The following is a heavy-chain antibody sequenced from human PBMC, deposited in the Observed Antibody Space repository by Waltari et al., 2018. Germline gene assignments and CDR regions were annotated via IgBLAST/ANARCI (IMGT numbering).Heavy chain of an antibody. V-gene: IGHV4-34*01. CDR3: ARGRGSSSFFFDY. CDR2: INHEGST. D-gene: IGHD6-6*01. J-gene: IGHJ4*02. CDR1: GGSFSGYY. Sequence: QVQLQQWGAGLLKPSETLSLTCAVYGGSFSGYYWSWIRQPPGKGLEWIGEINHEGSTNYHPSLKSRVTISVDTSKNQFSLKLSSVTAADTAVYYCARGRGSSSFFFDYRGQGTLVTVSS.